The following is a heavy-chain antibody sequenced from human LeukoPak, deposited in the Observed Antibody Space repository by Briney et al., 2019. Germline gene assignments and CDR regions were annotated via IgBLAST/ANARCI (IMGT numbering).Heavy chain of an antibody. V-gene: IGHV5-51*01. CDR3: ARGSGWYAFY. CDR1: GYSFTGYW. J-gene: IGHJ4*02. CDR2: IYPSDSDT. Sequence: GEYLKISCKGSGYSFTGYWIGWVRQMPGKGLEWMGIIYPSDSDTRYSPSFQGQVTISADKSVSIAYLQWSSLKASDTAMYYCARGSGWYAFYWGQGTLVTVSS. D-gene: IGHD6-19*01.